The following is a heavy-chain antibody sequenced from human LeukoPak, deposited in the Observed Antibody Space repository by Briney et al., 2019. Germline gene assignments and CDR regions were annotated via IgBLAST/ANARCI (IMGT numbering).Heavy chain of an antibody. J-gene: IGHJ4*02. Sequence: PGGSLRLSCAASGFTFSSYSMNWVRQAPGKGLEWVSSISSSSSYIHYADSVKGRFTISRDNAKNSLYLQMNSLRAEDTAVYYCARRGDSYGDSIDYWGQGTLVTVSS. CDR3: ARRGDSYGDSIDY. CDR2: ISSSSSYI. V-gene: IGHV3-21*01. CDR1: GFTFSSYS. D-gene: IGHD4-17*01.